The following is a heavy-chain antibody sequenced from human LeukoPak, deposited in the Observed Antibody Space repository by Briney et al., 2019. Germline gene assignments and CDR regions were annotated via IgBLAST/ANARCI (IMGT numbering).Heavy chain of an antibody. CDR1: GDSINSLDL. Sequence: SETLSLTCTVSGDSINSLDLWSWVRQPPGKGLEWIGEMYLSGTTHSNPSVKSRVTISIDKSKNQFFLNLSSVTAADTAVYYCAGLVGRYSSGLYYYHFDYWGQGTLVTVSS. CDR2: MYLSGTT. D-gene: IGHD3-22*01. V-gene: IGHV4-4*02. J-gene: IGHJ4*02. CDR3: AGLVGRYSSGLYYYHFDY.